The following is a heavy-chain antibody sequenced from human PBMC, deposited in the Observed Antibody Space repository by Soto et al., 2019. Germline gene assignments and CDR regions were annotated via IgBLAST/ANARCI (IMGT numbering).Heavy chain of an antibody. CDR1: GGTFRTSA. D-gene: IGHD3-16*01. V-gene: IGHV1-69*12. Sequence: QVQLVQSGAEVKKPGSSVKVSCKASGGTFRTSAISWVRQAPGQGLEWVGGIMPVFRRPKYAQNFQDRVTITADESTSTAYMELNSLRSDDTAVYYCPRDKDRLQLCGNYYFIFDVWGQGTAVTVSS. J-gene: IGHJ6*02. CDR2: IMPVFRRP. CDR3: PRDKDRLQLCGNYYFIFDV.